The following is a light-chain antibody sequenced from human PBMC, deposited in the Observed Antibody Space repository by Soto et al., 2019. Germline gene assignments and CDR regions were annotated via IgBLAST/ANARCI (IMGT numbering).Light chain of an antibody. Sequence: QSVLTQPPSVSGAPGQRVTFSCTGSSSNIGTGYDVHWYQQLPGTAPKLLIYDNSNRPSGVPDRFSGSKSGTSASLAITGLQAEDEADYYCQSYDSSLSGVVFGVGTKLTVL. V-gene: IGLV1-40*01. J-gene: IGLJ2*01. CDR1: SSNIGTGYD. CDR3: QSYDSSLSGVV. CDR2: DNS.